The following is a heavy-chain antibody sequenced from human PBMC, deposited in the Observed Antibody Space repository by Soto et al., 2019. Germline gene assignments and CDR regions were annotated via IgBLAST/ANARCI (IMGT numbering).Heavy chain of an antibody. CDR3: ARVDVYCSVFFFQADDGIRDL. J-gene: IGHJ2*01. D-gene: IGHD2-15*01. V-gene: IGHV4-31*02. CDR2: IYYSGST. Sequence: CSWIRQYLGKGLEWIGYIYYSGSTYYNPSLKSRVTISVDTSKNQFSLKLSSVTAADTAVYYCARVDVYCSVFFFQADDGIRDL.